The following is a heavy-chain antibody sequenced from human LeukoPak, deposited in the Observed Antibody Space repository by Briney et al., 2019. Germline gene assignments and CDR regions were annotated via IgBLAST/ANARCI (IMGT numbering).Heavy chain of an antibody. J-gene: IGHJ3*02. CDR3: ARGVLRYFGWLFPVAFDI. CDR1: GFTFSSYW. V-gene: IGHV3-7*01. D-gene: IGHD3-9*01. Sequence: PGGSLRLSCAASGFTFSSYWMSWVRQAPGKGLEWVAHIKQDGSEKYYVDSVKGRFTISRDNAKNSLYLQMNSLRAEDTAVYYCARGVLRYFGWLFPVAFDIWGQGTMVTVSS. CDR2: IKQDGSEK.